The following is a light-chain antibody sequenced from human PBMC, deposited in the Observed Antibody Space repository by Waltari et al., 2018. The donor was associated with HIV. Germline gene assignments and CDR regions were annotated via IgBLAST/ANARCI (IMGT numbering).Light chain of an antibody. V-gene: IGLV1-47*01. J-gene: IGLJ6*01. CDR3: ASWDDALSSWL. CDR1: SSNVGKNY. Sequence: QSGLSQPPSTSRPPGQRVVISCSGSSSNVGKNYVSWFQQLPGAAPRLLIYRNARRPSGVPGRFTAAKSGTSASLVISGLRSDDEAEYFCASWDDALSSWLFGGGTKLTVL. CDR2: RNA.